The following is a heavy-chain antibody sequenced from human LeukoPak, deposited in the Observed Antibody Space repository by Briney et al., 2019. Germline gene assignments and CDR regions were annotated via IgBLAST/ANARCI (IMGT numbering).Heavy chain of an antibody. D-gene: IGHD3-9*01. CDR1: GFTFCSYA. V-gene: IGHV3-30*04. CDR2: ISYDGSNK. Sequence: GRSLRLSCAASGFTFCSYAMRWVRQALGKGREWGADISYDGSNKYYAESVKGRFSISRDNDNNTLYLQMNSLRAEDTAVYYCAREHGHYDILTGLHWGQGTLVTVSS. J-gene: IGHJ4*02. CDR3: AREHGHYDILTGLH.